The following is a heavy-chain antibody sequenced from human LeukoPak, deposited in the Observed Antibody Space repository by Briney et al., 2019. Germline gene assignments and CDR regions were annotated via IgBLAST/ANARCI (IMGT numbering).Heavy chain of an antibody. CDR3: ATVESARYFDWLLLFDY. J-gene: IGHJ4*02. Sequence: ASVNVSCKVSGYTLNELSMHWVRQAPGKGLEWMGGFDPEDGETIYAQKFQGRVTMTEDTSTDTAYMELSSLRSEDTAVYYCATVESARYFDWLLLFDYWGQGTLVTVSS. D-gene: IGHD3-9*01. V-gene: IGHV1-24*01. CDR1: GYTLNELS. CDR2: FDPEDGET.